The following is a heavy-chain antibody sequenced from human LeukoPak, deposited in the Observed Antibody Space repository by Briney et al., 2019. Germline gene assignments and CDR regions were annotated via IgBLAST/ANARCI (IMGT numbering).Heavy chain of an antibody. Sequence: GGSLRLSCAASGFTFSSYGMHWVRQAPGKGLEWVAFIRYDGSNKYYADSVKGRFTISRDNSKNTLYLQMNSLRAEDTAVYYCAKGRSQYYYYMDVWGKGTTVTISS. J-gene: IGHJ6*03. CDR2: IRYDGSNK. V-gene: IGHV3-30*02. CDR1: GFTFSSYG. CDR3: AKGRSQYYYYMDV.